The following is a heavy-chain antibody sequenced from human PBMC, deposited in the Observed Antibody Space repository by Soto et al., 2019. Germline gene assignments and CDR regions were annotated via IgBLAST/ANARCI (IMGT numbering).Heavy chain of an antibody. CDR1: GYTFTGYA. Sequence: QVQLVQSGAEEKKPGASVKVSCKASGYTFTGYAMHWVRQAPGQRLEWMGWINAGNGNTKYSQKFQGRVTITRDTSASTAYMELSSLRSEDTAVYYCARGGGWYVWFDPWGQGTLVTVSS. J-gene: IGHJ5*02. CDR3: ARGGGWYVWFDP. CDR2: INAGNGNT. V-gene: IGHV1-3*05. D-gene: IGHD6-19*01.